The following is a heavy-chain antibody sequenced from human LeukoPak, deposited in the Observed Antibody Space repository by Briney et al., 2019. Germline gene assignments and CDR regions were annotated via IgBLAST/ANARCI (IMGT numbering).Heavy chain of an antibody. CDR1: GGSISSYY. Sequence: SETRSLTCTVSGGSISSYYWSWIRQPAGKGLEWIGRIYTSGSTNYNPSLKSRVTMSVDTSKNQFSLKLSSVTAADTAVYYCAREGAYCSGGSCYSPYYYGMDVWGQGTTVTVSS. D-gene: IGHD2-15*01. CDR2: IYTSGST. V-gene: IGHV4-4*07. J-gene: IGHJ6*02. CDR3: AREGAYCSGGSCYSPYYYGMDV.